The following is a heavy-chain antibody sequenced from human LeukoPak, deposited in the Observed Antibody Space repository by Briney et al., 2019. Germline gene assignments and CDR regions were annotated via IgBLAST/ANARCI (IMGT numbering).Heavy chain of an antibody. CDR1: GFTFSSYS. CDR3: AREGTYGDYGIYYYYMDV. V-gene: IGHV3-21*01. Sequence: PGGSLRLSCAASGFTFSSYSMNWVRQAPGKGLEWVSSISSGSSYIYYADSVKGRFTISRDNAKNSLYLQMNSLRAEDTAVYYCAREGTYGDYGIYYYYMDVWGKGTTVTVSS. CDR2: ISSGSSYI. J-gene: IGHJ6*03. D-gene: IGHD4-17*01.